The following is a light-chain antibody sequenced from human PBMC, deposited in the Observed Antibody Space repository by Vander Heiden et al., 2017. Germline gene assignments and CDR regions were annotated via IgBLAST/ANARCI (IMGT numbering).Light chain of an antibody. CDR2: DVD. CDR3: SSYTTSGTFPYV. J-gene: IGLJ1*01. V-gene: IGLV2-14*01. Sequence: QSALTQPASVSGSPGLSITISCTGTSSDIGSYSYVSWYQRHPGKAPKLIIYDVDSRPSGVSNRFSGSKSGKTASLTISGLQAEEEAEYYCSSYTTSGTFPYVFGAGTQVTVL. CDR1: SSDIGSYSY.